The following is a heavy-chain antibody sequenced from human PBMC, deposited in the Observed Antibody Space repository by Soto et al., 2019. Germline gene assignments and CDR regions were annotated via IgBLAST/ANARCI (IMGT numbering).Heavy chain of an antibody. CDR1: GGSISSGGYS. CDR3: ARQGDSSSWYGYDSSGYSSSFLGFDY. V-gene: IGHV4-30-2*01. CDR2: IYHSGST. D-gene: IGHD3-22*01. Sequence: PSETLSLTCAVSGGSISSGGYSWSWIRQPPGKGLEWIGYIYHSGSTYYNPSLKSRVTISVDRSKNQFSLKLSSVTAADTAVYYCARQGDSSSWYGYDSSGYSSSFLGFDYWGQGTLVTVSS. J-gene: IGHJ4*02.